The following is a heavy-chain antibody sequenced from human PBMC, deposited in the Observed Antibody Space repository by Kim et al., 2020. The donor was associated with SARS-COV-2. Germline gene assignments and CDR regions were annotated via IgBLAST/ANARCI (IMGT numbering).Heavy chain of an antibody. CDR1: GFTFSSYE. V-gene: IGHV3-48*03. D-gene: IGHD3-3*01. CDR3: ARGXXXXLRFFLDYYGMGX. J-gene: IGHJ6*02. CDR2: ISSSGSTI. Sequence: GGSLRLSCAASGFTFSSYEMNWVRQAPGKGLEWVSYISSSGSTIYYADSVKGRFTISRXNAKNSLYLQMXXXRAEDTAVYYCARGXXXXLRFFLDYYGMGXWGQGXXVTVSS.